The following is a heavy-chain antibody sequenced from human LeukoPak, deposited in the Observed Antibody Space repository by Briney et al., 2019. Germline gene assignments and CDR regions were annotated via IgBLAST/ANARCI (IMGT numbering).Heavy chain of an antibody. J-gene: IGHJ3*02. CDR1: GFTFSSYA. CDR3: AKDPLNYYDSSGYYPGEAFDI. V-gene: IGHV3-23*01. CDR2: ISGSGGST. Sequence: GGSLRLSCAASGFTFSSYAMSWVRQAPGKGREWVSAISGSGGSTYYADSVKGRFTISRDNSKNTLYLQMNSLRAEDTAVYYCAKDPLNYYDSSGYYPGEAFDIWGQGTMVTVSS. D-gene: IGHD3-22*01.